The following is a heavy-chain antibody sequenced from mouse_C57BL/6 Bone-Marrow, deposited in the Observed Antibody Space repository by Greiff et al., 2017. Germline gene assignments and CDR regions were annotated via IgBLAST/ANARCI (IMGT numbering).Heavy chain of an antibody. J-gene: IGHJ4*01. CDR2: IWSGGST. CDR1: GFSLTSYG. Sequence: VQLQESGPGLVQPSQSLSISCTASGFSLTSYGVHWVRQSPGQGLEWLGVIWSGGSTDYNEAFISRLSISKDNSSSKVFFKLSSLQADDNAIYYCARYYRDAMDYWGQGTSVTVSS. V-gene: IGHV2-2*01. D-gene: IGHD2-14*01. CDR3: ARYYRDAMDY.